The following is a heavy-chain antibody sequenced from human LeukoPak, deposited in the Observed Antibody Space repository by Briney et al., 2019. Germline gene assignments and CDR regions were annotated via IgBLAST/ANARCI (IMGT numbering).Heavy chain of an antibody. D-gene: IGHD4-17*01. J-gene: IGHJ3*02. Sequence: PGGSLRLSCAASGFTFSDYYMSWIRQAPGKGLEWVSYISSSGSTIYYADSVKGRFTISRDNAKNSLYLQMNSLRAEDTAVYYCARGAVYGDYAVEDDDAFDIWGQGTMVTVSS. CDR2: ISSSGSTI. CDR1: GFTFSDYY. CDR3: ARGAVYGDYAVEDDDAFDI. V-gene: IGHV3-11*01.